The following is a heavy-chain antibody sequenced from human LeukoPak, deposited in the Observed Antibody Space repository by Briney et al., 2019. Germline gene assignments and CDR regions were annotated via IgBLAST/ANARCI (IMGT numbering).Heavy chain of an antibody. CDR3: ARSNTMTSNYYYGMDV. J-gene: IGHJ6*02. D-gene: IGHD4-11*01. V-gene: IGHV3-33*01. CDR2: IWYGGSKT. CDR1: GFTFRSHG. Sequence: RSLILSCAASGFTFRSHGMQWVRQAPGKGVEWVAVIWYGGSKTYYADSVKGRFTISRDNSKNTLDLQMSSLRAEDTAVYYCARSNTMTSNYYYGMDVWGQGTTVTVSS.